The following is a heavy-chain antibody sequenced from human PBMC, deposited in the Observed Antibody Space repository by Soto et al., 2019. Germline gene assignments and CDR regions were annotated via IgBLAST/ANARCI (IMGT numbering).Heavy chain of an antibody. D-gene: IGHD2-8*02. CDR3: ASSIFSGAPTLDY. J-gene: IGHJ4*02. CDR2: IYYSGST. Sequence: SETLSLTCTVSCGSISSYYWSWIRQPPGKGLEWIGYIYYSGSTNYNPSLKSRVTISVDTSKNQFSLKLSSVTAADTAAYYCASSIFSGAPTLDYWGQGTLVTVSS. CDR1: CGSISSYY. V-gene: IGHV4-59*01.